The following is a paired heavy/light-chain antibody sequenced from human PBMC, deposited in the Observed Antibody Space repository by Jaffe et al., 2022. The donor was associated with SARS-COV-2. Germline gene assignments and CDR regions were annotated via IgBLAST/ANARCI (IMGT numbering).Heavy chain of an antibody. CDR1: GFTFTNYA. CDR2: ITGRGDST. Sequence: EVQLLESGGGLVQPGGSLRLSCVASGFTFTNYAMTWVRQVPGKGLEWVSGITGRGDSTYYADSVKGRFTISRDNSKNTLYLQMNSLRAEDTAVYYCSKYGGIAVARATNWFDPWGQGTLVTVSS. V-gene: IGHV3-23*01. D-gene: IGHD6-19*01. J-gene: IGHJ5*02. CDR3: SKYGGIAVARATNWFDP.
Light chain of an antibody. Sequence: QTVVTQEPSFSVSPGGTVTLTCGLSSGSVSTTYYPSWYQQTPGQAPRTLIYSTNTRSSGVPDRFSGSILGNKAALTITGAQADDESDYYCVLYMGSGTSLFGGGTKLTVL. CDR3: VLYMGSGTSL. CDR1: SGSVSTTYY. V-gene: IGLV8-61*01. J-gene: IGLJ3*02. CDR2: STN.